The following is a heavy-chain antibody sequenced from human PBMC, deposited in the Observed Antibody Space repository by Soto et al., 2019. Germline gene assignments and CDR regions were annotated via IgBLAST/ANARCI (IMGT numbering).Heavy chain of an antibody. Sequence: ASVKVSCKASGYTFTNYDMNWVRQAPGQGLEWMGWISTYTGNTNYAQKLQGRVTMTTDTSTSTAYMELRSLRSDDTAVYYCARGYYYGSGRPTPGGMDVWG. CDR2: ISTYTGNT. CDR1: GYTFTNYD. CDR3: ARGYYYGSGRPTPGGMDV. V-gene: IGHV1-18*01. J-gene: IGHJ6*02. D-gene: IGHD3-10*01.